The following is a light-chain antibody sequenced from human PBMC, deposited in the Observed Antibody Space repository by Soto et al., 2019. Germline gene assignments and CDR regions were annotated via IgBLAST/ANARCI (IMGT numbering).Light chain of an antibody. Sequence: DIQMTQSPSSLSASVGDRVTISCRASQSIRNYVSWYQQKPGTAPKLLICAASTLQSGVPSRFSGSGSGTDFTLTIRSLQIEDFATYLCQQTGSTPQTFGQGTNVEI. V-gene: IGKV1-39*01. CDR1: QSIRNY. CDR3: QQTGSTPQT. J-gene: IGKJ1*01. CDR2: AAS.